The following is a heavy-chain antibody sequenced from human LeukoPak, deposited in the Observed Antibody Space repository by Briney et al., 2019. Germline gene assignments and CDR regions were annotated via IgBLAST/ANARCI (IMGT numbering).Heavy chain of an antibody. J-gene: IGHJ5*02. V-gene: IGHV1-69*13. Sequence: GASVKVSCKASGGTFSSYAISWVRQAPGQGLEWMGGIIPIFGTANYAQKFQGRVTITADESTSTAYMELSSLRSEDTAVYYCASNHPDCSGGSCYSGESWFDPWGQGTLVTVSP. D-gene: IGHD2-15*01. CDR1: GGTFSSYA. CDR2: IIPIFGTA. CDR3: ASNHPDCSGGSCYSGESWFDP.